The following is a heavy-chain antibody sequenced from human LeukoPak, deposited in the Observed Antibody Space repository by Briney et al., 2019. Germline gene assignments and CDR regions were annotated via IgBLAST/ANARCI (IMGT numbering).Heavy chain of an antibody. V-gene: IGHV3-74*01. D-gene: IGHD3-22*01. Sequence: GGPLRLSCAASGFTLSSYWMHWLRQAPGKGLVWVSRIKSDGRTNYADSVKGRFTISRDNAKNTVSLQMNSLRAEDTGVYYCARAPAEIGGYYPEYFRHWGQGTLVIVSS. CDR1: GFTLSSYW. CDR3: ARAPAEIGGYYPEYFRH. J-gene: IGHJ1*01. CDR2: IKSDGRT.